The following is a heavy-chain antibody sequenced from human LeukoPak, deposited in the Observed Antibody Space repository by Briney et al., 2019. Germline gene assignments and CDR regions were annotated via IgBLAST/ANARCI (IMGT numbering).Heavy chain of an antibody. V-gene: IGHV4-59*08. J-gene: IGHJ4*02. D-gene: IGHD4-11*01. CDR2: ILSTGST. Sequence: SETLSLTCTVSGVPISNYYWSWIRQPPGKGLEWVGYILSTGSTNYNPSLKSRVTISVDTSKNQFSLNINAVMAADTGVYYCARHYIPDYSFDYWGQGTLVTVSS. CDR1: GVPISNYY. CDR3: ARHYIPDYSFDY.